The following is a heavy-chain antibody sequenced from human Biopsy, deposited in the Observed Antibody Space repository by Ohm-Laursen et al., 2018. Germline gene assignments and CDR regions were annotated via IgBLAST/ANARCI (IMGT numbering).Heavy chain of an antibody. CDR2: IWYDGSNK. Sequence: SLRLSCAASGFIFSRYAMHWVRQAPGKGLEWVAIIWYDGSNKYYAASVKGRFTISRDDSKNTLYLQMNSLRAEDTAVYYCARDLEYGSSFYYYYGMDVWGQGTTVTVSS. CDR1: GFIFSRYA. J-gene: IGHJ6*02. CDR3: ARDLEYGSSFYYYYGMDV. V-gene: IGHV3-33*01. D-gene: IGHD6-19*01.